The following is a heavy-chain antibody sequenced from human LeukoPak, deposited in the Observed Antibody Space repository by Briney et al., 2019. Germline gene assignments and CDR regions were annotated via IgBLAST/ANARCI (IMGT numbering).Heavy chain of an antibody. CDR3: ARDEDSSTRLNDN. V-gene: IGHV3-21*01. Sequence: PGGSLRLSCAASGFTFRSYSMSWVRQAPGKGLEWVSSISSSSNYIYYADSVKGRFTISRDSANNSLYLQMNSLRAEDTAVYYCARDEDSSTRLNDNWGQGTLVTVSS. CDR2: ISSSSNYI. CDR1: GFTFRSYS. D-gene: IGHD3-16*01. J-gene: IGHJ4*02.